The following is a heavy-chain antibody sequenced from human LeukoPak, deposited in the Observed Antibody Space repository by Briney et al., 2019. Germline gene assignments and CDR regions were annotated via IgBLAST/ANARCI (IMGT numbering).Heavy chain of an antibody. D-gene: IGHD2-2*03. V-gene: IGHV4-38-2*02. CDR1: GYSISSGYY. CDR3: ARVDDFYGMDV. Sequence: PSETLSLTCTVSGYSISSGYYWGWIRQPPGKGLEWIGSIYHSGGTNYNPSLKSRVTISVDTSKNQFSLKLSSVTAADTAVYYCARVDDFYGMDVWGQGTTVTVSS. CDR2: IYHSGGT. J-gene: IGHJ6*02.